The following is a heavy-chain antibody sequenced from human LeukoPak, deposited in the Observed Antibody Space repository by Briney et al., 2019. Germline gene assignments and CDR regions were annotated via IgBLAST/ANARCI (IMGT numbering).Heavy chain of an antibody. Sequence: PSQTLSLTCAVSGGSISSYYWSWIRQPPGKGLEWIGYIYYSGSTNYNPSLKSRVTISVDTSKNQFSLKLSSVTAADTAVYYCARASYYYDSSGYRAEYFQHWGQGTLVTVSS. CDR3: ARASYYYDSSGYRAEYFQH. CDR1: GGSISSYY. V-gene: IGHV4-59*01. CDR2: IYYSGST. J-gene: IGHJ1*01. D-gene: IGHD3-22*01.